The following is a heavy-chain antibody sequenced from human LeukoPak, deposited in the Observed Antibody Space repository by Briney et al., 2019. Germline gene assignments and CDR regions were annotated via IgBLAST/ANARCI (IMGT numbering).Heavy chain of an antibody. CDR3: VRGGPSTWS. CDR1: GFTFKLYW. J-gene: IGHJ5*02. CDR2: INDDGSDT. D-gene: IGHD2-15*01. Sequence: PGGSLRLSCAATGFTFKLYWMHWVRQVPGKRPVWVSRINDDGSDTVYADSVRGRFTNSRDDAKNTVYLQMNNLRAEDTAVYHCVRGGPSTWSWGQGTLVTVSS. V-gene: IGHV3-74*01.